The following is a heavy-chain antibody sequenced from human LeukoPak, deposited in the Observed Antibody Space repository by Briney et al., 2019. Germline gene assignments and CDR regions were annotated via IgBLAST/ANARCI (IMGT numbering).Heavy chain of an antibody. CDR2: IYYSGST. CDR1: GGSISSGDYY. V-gene: IGHV4-30-4*01. CDR3: ARDLSNTAALGY. Sequence: SETLSLTCTVSGGSISSGDYYWSWIRQPPGKGLERIGYIYYSGSTYYNPSLKSRVTISVDTSKNQFSLKLSSVTAADTAVYYCARDLSNTAALGYWGQGTLVTVSS. D-gene: IGHD5-18*01. J-gene: IGHJ4*02.